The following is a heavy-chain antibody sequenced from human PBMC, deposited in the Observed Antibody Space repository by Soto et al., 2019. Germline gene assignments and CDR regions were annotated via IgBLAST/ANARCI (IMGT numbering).Heavy chain of an antibody. V-gene: IGHV4-34*01. J-gene: IGHJ4*02. CDR2: INHSGST. CDR3: ARGSGSGYDKYYFDY. D-gene: IGHD5-12*01. Sequence: SETLSLTCAVYGGSFSGYYWSWIRQPPGKGLEWIGEINHSGSTNYNPSLKSRVTISVDTSKNQFSLKLSSVTAADTAVYYCARGSGSGYDKYYFDYWGQGTLVTVSS. CDR1: GGSFSGYY.